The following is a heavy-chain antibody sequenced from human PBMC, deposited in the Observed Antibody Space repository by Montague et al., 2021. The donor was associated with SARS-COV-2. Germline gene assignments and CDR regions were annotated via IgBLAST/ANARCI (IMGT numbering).Heavy chain of an antibody. D-gene: IGHD3-16*02. V-gene: IGHV4-59*01. CDR3: ARGRRITFRGVFGWFSTFDY. Sequence: SETLSLTCTVSGGSISSYYWSWIRQPPGKGLEWIGYIYYSGSTNYNPSLKSRVTISVDTSKNQFSLKLSSVTAADTAVYYCARGRRITFRGVFGWFSTFDYWGQGTLVTVSS. J-gene: IGHJ4*02. CDR1: GGSISSYY. CDR2: IYYSGST.